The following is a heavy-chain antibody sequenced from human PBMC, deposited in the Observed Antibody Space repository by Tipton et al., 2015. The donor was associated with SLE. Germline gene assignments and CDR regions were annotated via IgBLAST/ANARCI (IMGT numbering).Heavy chain of an antibody. D-gene: IGHD3-3*01. CDR2: INTDGSGK. CDR3: ARAHYDFRSYNLDF. V-gene: IGHV3-74*01. Sequence: GSLRLSCEGSGYTFNRYWMHWVCQAPGKGLEWVARINTDGSGKDYAESVKGRFTISRDNAKNTLYLQMNSLRAEDTAVYYCARAHYDFRSYNLDFWGQGALVTVSS. J-gene: IGHJ4*02. CDR1: GYTFNRYW.